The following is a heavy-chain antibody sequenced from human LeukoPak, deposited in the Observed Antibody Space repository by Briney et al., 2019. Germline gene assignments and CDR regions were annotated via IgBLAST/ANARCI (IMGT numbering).Heavy chain of an antibody. CDR3: AREFRHGGNDY. J-gene: IGHJ4*02. V-gene: IGHV3-20*04. Sequence: PGESLTLSCAVSGVTFYDYRMSWVRQAPGKALEYVSVIKWNGCSTCYADSVKGRFTISRDNAKNSLYLQMNRLRAEDTALYYCAREFRHGGNDYWGQGTLVTVSS. D-gene: IGHD4-23*01. CDR2: IKWNGCST. CDR1: GVTFYDYR.